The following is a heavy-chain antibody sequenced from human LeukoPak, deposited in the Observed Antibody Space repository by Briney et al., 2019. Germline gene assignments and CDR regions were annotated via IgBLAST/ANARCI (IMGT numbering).Heavy chain of an antibody. D-gene: IGHD3-22*01. J-gene: IGHJ4*02. CDR1: GGSFSGYY. CDR3: ARESSGYYSY. Sequence: SETLSLTCAVYGGSFSGYYWSWIRQPPGKGLEWIGEINHSGSTNYNPSLKSRVTISVDTSKNQFSLKLSSVTAADTAVYYCARESSGYYSYWGQGTLVTVSS. V-gene: IGHV4-34*01. CDR2: INHSGST.